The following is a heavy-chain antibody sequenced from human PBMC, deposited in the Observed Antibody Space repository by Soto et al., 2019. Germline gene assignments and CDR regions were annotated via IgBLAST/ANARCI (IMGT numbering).Heavy chain of an antibody. CDR3: AKGRTYLGFHHYYYGMDV. D-gene: IGHD3-16*01. CDR1: GFTFNNYA. Sequence: VGSLRLSCAASGFTFNNYALSWVRQAPGNGLEWVSAISGTTGSTYYADSVKGRFTISRDNSNKMLYLEMNSLRGEDTAVYYCAKGRTYLGFHHYYYGMDVWGQGTTVTVSS. CDR2: ISGTTGST. V-gene: IGHV3-23*01. J-gene: IGHJ6*02.